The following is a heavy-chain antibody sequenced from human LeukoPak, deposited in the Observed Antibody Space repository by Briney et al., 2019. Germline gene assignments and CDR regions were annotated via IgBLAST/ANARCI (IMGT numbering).Heavy chain of an antibody. J-gene: IGHJ6*02. D-gene: IGHD6-13*01. CDR2: INHSGST. V-gene: IGHV4-34*01. CDR1: GGSFSGYY. CDR3: ARVCPYSSSWSPRRYYYYGMDV. Sequence: SETLSLTCAVYGGSFSGYYWSWIRQPPGKGLEWIGEINHSGSTNYNPSLKSRVTISVDTSKNQFSLKLSSVTAADTAVYYCARVCPYSSSWSPRRYYYYGMDVWGQGTTVTVSS.